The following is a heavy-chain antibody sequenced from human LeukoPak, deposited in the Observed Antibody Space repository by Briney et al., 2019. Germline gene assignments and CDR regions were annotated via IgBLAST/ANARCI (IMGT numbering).Heavy chain of an antibody. V-gene: IGHV3-21*01. CDR2: ISSSSSYI. D-gene: IGHD3-3*01. CDR3: ARDRHYDFWSGSFDY. CDR1: GFTFSSYS. J-gene: IGHJ4*02. Sequence: GGSLRLSCTASGFTFSSYSMNWVRQAPGKGLEWVSSISSSSSYIYYADSVKGRFTISRDNAKNSLYLQMNSLRAEDTAVYYCARDRHYDFWSGSFDYWGQGTLVTVSS.